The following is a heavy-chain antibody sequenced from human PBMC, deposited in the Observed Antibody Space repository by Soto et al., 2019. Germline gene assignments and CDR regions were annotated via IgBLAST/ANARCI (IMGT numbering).Heavy chain of an antibody. CDR2: INRNGIT. CDR3: ARWGLHRDDAFDV. Sequence: QVQLQQWGARLLKPSEALSLTCAIYGDSFNDYYWNWIRQSPGKGLEWIGEINRNGITNYNPSLKSRVTISLYTSKNHFFLNLSSVTATDTAVYYCARWGLHRDDAFDVWGQGTMVTVSS. D-gene: IGHD3-16*01. J-gene: IGHJ3*01. V-gene: IGHV4-34*01. CDR1: GDSFNDYY.